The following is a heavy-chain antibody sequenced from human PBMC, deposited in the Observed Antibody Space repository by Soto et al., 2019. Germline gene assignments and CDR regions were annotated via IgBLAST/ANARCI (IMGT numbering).Heavy chain of an antibody. CDR1: GFTFSSYW. Sequence: GESLKISCAASGFTFSSYWMSWVRQAPGKGLEWVANIKQDGSEKYYVDSVKGRFTISRDNAKNSLYLQMNSLRAEDTAVYYCAGDSSGYLRYWGQGTLVTVSS. D-gene: IGHD3-22*01. V-gene: IGHV3-7*01. J-gene: IGHJ4*02. CDR3: AGDSSGYLRY. CDR2: IKQDGSEK.